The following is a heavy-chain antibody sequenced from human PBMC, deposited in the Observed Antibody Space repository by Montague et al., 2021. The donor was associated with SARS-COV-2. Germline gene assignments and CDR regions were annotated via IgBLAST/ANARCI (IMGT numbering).Heavy chain of an antibody. J-gene: IGHJ3*02. CDR2: IYYSGST. V-gene: IGHV4-31*03. CDR1: GGSISSGGYY. Sequence: TLSLTCTVSGGSISSGGYYWSWIRQHPGKGLEWIGCIYYSGSTYYNPSLKSRVTISVDTSKNQFSLKLSSVTAADTAVYYCARVQGITMIVVVIGAFDIWGQGTMVTVCS. CDR3: ARVQGITMIVVVIGAFDI. D-gene: IGHD3-22*01.